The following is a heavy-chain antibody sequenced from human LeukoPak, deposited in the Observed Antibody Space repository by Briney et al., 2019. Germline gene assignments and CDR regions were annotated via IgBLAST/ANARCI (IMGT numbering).Heavy chain of an antibody. CDR1: GFTFSNYS. CDR2: ISSRSSTI. D-gene: IGHD3-10*02. Sequence: PGGSLRLSCAASGFTFSNYSMNWVRQAPGKGLEWVSYISSRSSTIYYADSVKGRFTISRDNAKNSLYLQMNSLRAEDTAVYYCAELGITMIGGVWGKGTTVTISS. V-gene: IGHV3-48*01. J-gene: IGHJ6*04. CDR3: AELGITMIGGV.